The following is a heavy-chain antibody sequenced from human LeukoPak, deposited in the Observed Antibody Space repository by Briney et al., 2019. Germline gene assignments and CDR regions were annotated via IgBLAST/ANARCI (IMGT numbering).Heavy chain of an antibody. CDR1: GYTFSTYD. V-gene: IGHV1-8*01. CDR3: TRGPSRDYGSGSSWFDP. J-gene: IGHJ5*02. Sequence: ASVKVSCKASGYTFSTYDINWVRQVTGQGLEWMGWMNPNSGNTGYAQKIQGRVTMTRNTSINTAYMELSSLRSEDTAVYYCTRGPSRDYGSGSSWFDPWGQGTLVTVSS. D-gene: IGHD3-10*01. CDR2: MNPNSGNT.